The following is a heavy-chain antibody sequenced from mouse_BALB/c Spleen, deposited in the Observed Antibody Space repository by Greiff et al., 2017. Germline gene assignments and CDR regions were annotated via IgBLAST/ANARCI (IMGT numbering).Heavy chain of an antibody. Sequence: EVQLVESGGGLVQPGGSLKLSCAASGFTFSSYGMSWVRQTPDKRLELVATINSNGGSTYYPHSVKGRFTISRDNAKNTLYLQMSSLTSEDTAMYYCARDGKTYYRDDGTAMDYWGQGTSVTVSS. CDR2: INSNGGST. D-gene: IGHD2-14*01. J-gene: IGHJ4*01. CDR3: ARDGKTYYRDDGTAMDY. CDR1: GFTFSSYG. V-gene: IGHV5-6-3*01.